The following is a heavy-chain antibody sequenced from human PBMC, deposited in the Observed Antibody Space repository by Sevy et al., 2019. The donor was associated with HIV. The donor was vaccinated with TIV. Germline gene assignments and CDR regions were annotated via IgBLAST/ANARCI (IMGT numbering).Heavy chain of an antibody. CDR2: INPNSGGT. Sequence: ASVKVSCKASGYTFTGYYMHWVRQAPGQGLEWTGWINPNSGGTNYAQKFQGRVTMTRDTSISTAYMELSRLRSDDTAVYYCARDSGAAARPYYYYYYGMDVWGQGTTVTVSS. D-gene: IGHD6-6*01. J-gene: IGHJ6*02. CDR3: ARDSGAAARPYYYYYYGMDV. V-gene: IGHV1-2*02. CDR1: GYTFTGYY.